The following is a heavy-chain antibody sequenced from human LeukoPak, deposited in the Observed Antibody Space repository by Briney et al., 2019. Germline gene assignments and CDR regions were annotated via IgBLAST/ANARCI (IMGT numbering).Heavy chain of an antibody. CDR1: GGSISSGVYS. D-gene: IGHD1-7*01. Sequence: NPSETLSLTCAVSGGSISSGVYSWSWVRQPPGKGLEWIGYIYYGGNTYYNPSLKSRLTISLDTSNNQFSLKLSSVTAADTAVYYCARVGSISTNWNYLLLKNWFDPWGQGTLVTVSS. CDR2: IYYGGNT. J-gene: IGHJ5*02. CDR3: ARVGSISTNWNYLLLKNWFDP. V-gene: IGHV4-30-4*07.